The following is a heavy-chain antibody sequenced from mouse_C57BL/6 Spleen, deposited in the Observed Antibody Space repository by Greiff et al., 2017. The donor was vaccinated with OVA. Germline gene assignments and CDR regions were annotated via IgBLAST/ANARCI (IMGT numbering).Heavy chain of an antibody. CDR2: INPYNGGT. V-gene: IGHV1-19*01. CDR3: ARSLYGSSYDWYFDV. D-gene: IGHD1-1*01. J-gene: IGHJ1*03. CDR1: GYTFTDYY. Sequence: VQLKESGPVLVKPGASVKMSCKASGYTFTDYYMNWVKQSHGKSLEWIGVINPYNGGTSYNQKFKGKATLTVDKSSSTAYMELNSLTSEDSAVYYCARSLYGSSYDWYFDVWGTGTTVTVSS.